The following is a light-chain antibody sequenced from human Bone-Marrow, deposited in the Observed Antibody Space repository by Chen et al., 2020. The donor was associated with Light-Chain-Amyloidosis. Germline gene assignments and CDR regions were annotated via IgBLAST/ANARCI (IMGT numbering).Light chain of an antibody. Sequence: SYVLTQPSSVSVAPGQPATIACGGNNIGSTSVHWYQQTPGQAPLLVVYEDSDRPSGIPERLSGSNSGNTATLTISRVEAGDESDYYCQVWDGSSDRPVFGGGTKLTVL. J-gene: IGLJ3*02. CDR3: QVWDGSSDRPV. V-gene: IGLV3-21*02. CDR1: NIGSTS. CDR2: EDS.